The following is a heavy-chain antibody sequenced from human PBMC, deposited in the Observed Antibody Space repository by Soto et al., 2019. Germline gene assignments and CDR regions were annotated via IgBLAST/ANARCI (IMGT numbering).Heavy chain of an antibody. CDR1: GFTFSSYA. D-gene: IGHD3-22*01. Sequence: GGSLRLSCAASGFTFSSYAMSWVRQAPGKGLEWVSAISGSGGSTYYADSVKGRFTISRDNSKNTLYLQMNSLRAEDTAVYYCAKDYYDSSGYYYSHYYYYGMDVWGQGTTVTVSS. CDR3: AKDYYDSSGYYYSHYYYYGMDV. J-gene: IGHJ6*02. V-gene: IGHV3-23*01. CDR2: ISGSGGST.